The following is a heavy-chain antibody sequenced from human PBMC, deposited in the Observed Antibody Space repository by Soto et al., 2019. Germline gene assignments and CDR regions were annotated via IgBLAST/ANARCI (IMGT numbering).Heavy chain of an antibody. V-gene: IGHV4-30-4*01. CDR1: GGSISSDDYY. CDR3: ARDLDGLHDDTSGPFPRPG. Sequence: SETLSLTCTVSGGSISSDDYYWSWIRQAPGRGLEWIGYIHSSGSIYYNPSLKSRATMSIDTAGNQFSLKVSSVTVADTAGYYWARDLDGLHDDTSGPFPRPGWGQGTLVTVSS. J-gene: IGHJ1*01. CDR2: IHSSGSI. D-gene: IGHD3-22*01.